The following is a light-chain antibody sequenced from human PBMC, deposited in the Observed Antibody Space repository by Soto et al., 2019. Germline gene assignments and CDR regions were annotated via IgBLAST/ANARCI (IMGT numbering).Light chain of an antibody. J-gene: IGKJ3*01. Sequence: EIVFTQSPCTLSLSTGERATLSCRASPSVSGSNLAWYQQKPGQAPRLVIYGASSRATGIPDRFSGSGSGTDFTLTISRLEPQDFAVYSCLQYGRFGHVA. CDR1: PSVSGSN. CDR2: GAS. CDR3: LQYGR. V-gene: IGKV3-20*01.